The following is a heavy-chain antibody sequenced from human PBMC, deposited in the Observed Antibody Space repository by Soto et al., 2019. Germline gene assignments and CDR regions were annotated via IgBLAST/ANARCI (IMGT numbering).Heavy chain of an antibody. J-gene: IGHJ4*02. CDR1: GGSISGYY. V-gene: IGHV4-59*01. CDR3: AHRRGAPGHFDY. Sequence: SETLSLTCTVSGGSISGYYWSWIRQPPGKGLEWIGYIYYSGSTNYNPSLKSRVTISIDTSKNQFSLKLSSVTAVDTATYYCAHRRGAPGHFDYWGQGTLVTVSS. CDR2: IYYSGST.